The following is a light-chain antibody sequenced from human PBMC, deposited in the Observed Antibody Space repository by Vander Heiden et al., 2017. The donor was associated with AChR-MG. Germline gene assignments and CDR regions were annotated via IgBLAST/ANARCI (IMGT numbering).Light chain of an antibody. V-gene: IGKV4-1*01. Sequence: DIVMTQSPDSLAVSLGERATINCKSSQRVLYSSNNKNYLAWYQQKPGQPPTLLIYWASTRESGVPDRFSGSGSGTDFTLTISSLQAEDVAVYYCQQYYSTPGFTFGPGTKVDIK. CDR3: QQYYSTPGFT. CDR2: WAS. J-gene: IGKJ3*01. CDR1: QRVLYSSNNKNY.